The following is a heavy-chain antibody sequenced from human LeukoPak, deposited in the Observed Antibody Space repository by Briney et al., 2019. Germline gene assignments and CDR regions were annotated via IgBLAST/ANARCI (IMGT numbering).Heavy chain of an antibody. CDR3: AREGGFTGYGSSWYEDVFVY. Sequence: GGSLRLSCAASGFTFSSYAMHWVRQAPGKGLEWVAVISYDGSNKYYADSVKGRFTISRDNSKNTLYLQMNRLRAEDTAVYYCAREGGFTGYGSSWYEDVFVYWGQGTLVIVSS. V-gene: IGHV3-30*04. CDR1: GFTFSSYA. D-gene: IGHD6-13*01. J-gene: IGHJ4*02. CDR2: ISYDGSNK.